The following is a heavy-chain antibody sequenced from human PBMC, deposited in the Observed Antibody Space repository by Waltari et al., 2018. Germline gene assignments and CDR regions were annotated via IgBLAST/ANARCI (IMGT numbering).Heavy chain of an antibody. CDR2: VNEDGSEK. CDR1: GFSFGSFG. Sequence: EVQLVESGGGLVQPGGSLRLSCAGSGFSFGSFGMSWVRQARGKGPDGGADVNEDGSEKHYVDSVKGRVTIAKENAQNSLYLQLKSLRAEDTALYYCTRDPIRADGYSFDSWGQGTLVTVSS. D-gene: IGHD4-4*01. V-gene: IGHV3-7*01. CDR3: TRDPIRADGYSFDS. J-gene: IGHJ4*02.